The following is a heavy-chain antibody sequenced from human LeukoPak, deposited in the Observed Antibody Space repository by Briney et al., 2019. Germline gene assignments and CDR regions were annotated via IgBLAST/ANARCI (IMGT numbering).Heavy chain of an antibody. J-gene: IGHJ4*02. Sequence: SETLSLTCTVSGGSISTYYWSWIRKTPGKGLEWIGYIHYSGSTNYNPSLNSRVTISVDTSKNQFSLKVNSVTAADTAVYYCARGTHSSSPIPLDYWGQGTLVTVSS. D-gene: IGHD6-6*01. CDR1: GGSISTYY. CDR3: ARGTHSSSPIPLDY. V-gene: IGHV4-59*01. CDR2: IHYSGST.